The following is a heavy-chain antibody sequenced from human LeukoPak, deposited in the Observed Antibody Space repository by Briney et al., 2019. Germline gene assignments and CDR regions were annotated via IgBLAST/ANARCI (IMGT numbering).Heavy chain of an antibody. J-gene: IGHJ4*02. CDR3: ARESIAVAGAPFDY. CDR1: GFTFSSYE. D-gene: IGHD6-19*01. V-gene: IGHV3-48*03. CDR2: FSSGSTI. Sequence: QPGGSLRLSCAASGFTFSSYEMNWVRQAPGKGLEWVSYFSSGSTIYDADSVKGRFTISRDNAKNSLYLQMNSLRAEDTAVYYCARESIAVAGAPFDYWGQGTLVTVSS.